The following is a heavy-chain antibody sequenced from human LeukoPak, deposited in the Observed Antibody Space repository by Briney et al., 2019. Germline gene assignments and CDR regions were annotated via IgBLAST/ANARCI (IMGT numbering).Heavy chain of an antibody. Sequence: SETLSLTCTVSGGSISSYYWSWIRQPAGKGLEWIGRIYTSGNTNYNPSHKSRVSISVDTSKNQFSLKLTSVTAADTAVYYCARDSSGNYPTHHLDYWGQGTLVTVSS. J-gene: IGHJ4*02. CDR3: ARDSSGNYPTHHLDY. CDR2: IYTSGNT. D-gene: IGHD1-26*01. CDR1: GGSISSYY. V-gene: IGHV4-4*07.